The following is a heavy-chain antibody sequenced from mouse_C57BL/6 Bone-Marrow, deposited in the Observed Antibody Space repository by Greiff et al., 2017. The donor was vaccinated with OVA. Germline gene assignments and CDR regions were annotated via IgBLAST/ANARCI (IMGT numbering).Heavy chain of an antibody. CDR3: ARYIATVVATDAMDY. CDR1: GYTFTSYG. Sequence: QVQLQQSGAELARPGASVKLSCKASGYTFTSYGISWVKQSTGQGLEWIGEIYPRSGNTYYNEKFKGKATLTADKSSSTAYMELRSLTSEDSAVYFCARYIATVVATDAMDYWGQGTSVTVSS. D-gene: IGHD1-1*01. V-gene: IGHV1-81*01. CDR2: IYPRSGNT. J-gene: IGHJ4*01.